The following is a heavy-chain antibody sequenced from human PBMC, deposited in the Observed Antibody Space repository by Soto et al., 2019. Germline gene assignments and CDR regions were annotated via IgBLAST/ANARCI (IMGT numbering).Heavy chain of an antibody. CDR2: IYNSENT. J-gene: IGHJ4*02. D-gene: IGHD6-25*01. V-gene: IGHV4-59*01. Sequence: PSETLSLTCTVSGGSTSSYFWSWFRQPPGKGLEWIGYIYNSENTNYNPSLKSRVTISLDTSKIQFSLKLNSVTAADTAVYYCARALVRPAAGFFDSWGQGILVTVSS. CDR1: GGSTSSYF. CDR3: ARALVRPAAGFFDS.